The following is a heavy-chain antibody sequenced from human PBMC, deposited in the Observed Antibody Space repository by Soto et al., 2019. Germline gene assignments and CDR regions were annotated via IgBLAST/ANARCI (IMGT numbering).Heavy chain of an antibody. CDR1: GFTFSSYS. CDR3: ARVVWFGELLPFGGRRYPPYFDY. CDR2: ISSSSSTI. V-gene: IGHV3-48*01. J-gene: IGHJ4*02. Sequence: EVQLVESGGGLVQPGGSLRLSCAASGFTFSSYSMNWVRQAPGKGLEWVSYISSSSSTIYYADSVKGRFTISRDNAKNSLYLQMNSLRAEDTAVYYCARVVWFGELLPFGGRRYPPYFDYWGQGTLVTVSS. D-gene: IGHD3-10*01.